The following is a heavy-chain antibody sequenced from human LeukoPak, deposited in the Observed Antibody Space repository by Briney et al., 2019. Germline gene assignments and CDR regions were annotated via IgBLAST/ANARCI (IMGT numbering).Heavy chain of an antibody. Sequence: GGSLRLSCAASGFTFSSSVMHWVRQAPGKGLEWVAVISHDGSNEYYADSVKGRFTISRDNSKNTLFVQMNSLRAEDTAVYYCARDRGGYYYYCYMDVWGKGTTVTVSS. D-gene: IGHD2-15*01. CDR3: ARDRGGYYYYCYMDV. V-gene: IGHV3-30*04. CDR2: ISHDGSNE. CDR1: GFTFSSSV. J-gene: IGHJ6*03.